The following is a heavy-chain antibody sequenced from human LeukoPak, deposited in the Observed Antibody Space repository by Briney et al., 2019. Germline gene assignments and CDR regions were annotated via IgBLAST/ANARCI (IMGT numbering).Heavy chain of an antibody. CDR1: GGSISSTTYY. Sequence: SETLSLTCTVSGGSISSTTYYWGWIRQPPGKGLEWIGSMYYSGNTYYNPSLKSRVTISVDTPKYQFSLKLNSVTAADTAVYYCARHYYGSGSRYNWFDPWGQGTLVTVSS. V-gene: IGHV4-39*01. CDR2: MYYSGNT. D-gene: IGHD3-10*01. J-gene: IGHJ5*02. CDR3: ARHYYGSGSRYNWFDP.